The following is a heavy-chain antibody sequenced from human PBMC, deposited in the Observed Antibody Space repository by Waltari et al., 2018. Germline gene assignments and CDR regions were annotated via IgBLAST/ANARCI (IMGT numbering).Heavy chain of an antibody. J-gene: IGHJ4*02. CDR3: ARGGRRDGYNFYY. D-gene: IGHD5-12*01. Sequence: QVQLQQWGAGLLKPSETLSLTCAVYGGSFSGYYWSWIRQPPGKGLEWIGEINHSGSTNYNPPLKSRVTISVDTAKNQFSLKLSSGTAADTAVYYCARGGRRDGYNFYYWGQGTLVTVSS. CDR2: INHSGST. CDR1: GGSFSGYY. V-gene: IGHV4-34*01.